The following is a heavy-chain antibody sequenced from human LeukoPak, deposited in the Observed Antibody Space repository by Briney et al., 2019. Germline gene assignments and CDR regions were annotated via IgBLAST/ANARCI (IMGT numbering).Heavy chain of an antibody. CDR1: GGSISSYY. V-gene: IGHV4-59*08. Sequence: PSETLSLTCTVSGGSISSYYWSWIRQPPGKGLEWIGYIYYSGSTNYNPSLKSRVTISVDTSKNQFSLKLSSVTAADTAVYYCARGTYYYYYMDVWGKGTTVTVSS. J-gene: IGHJ6*03. D-gene: IGHD1-1*01. CDR3: ARGTYYYYYMDV. CDR2: IYYSGST.